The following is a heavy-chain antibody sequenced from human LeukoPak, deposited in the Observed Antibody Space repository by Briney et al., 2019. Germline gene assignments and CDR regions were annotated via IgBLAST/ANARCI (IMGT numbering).Heavy chain of an antibody. Sequence: SETLSLTCTVSGDSISSYYWSWIRQSPGKGLEWIGYIYTSGGTNYIPSLKGRVTILIDTSKNQFSLKLSSVTAADSAVYYCARLTRLSTSPDRYYLDYWGQGTLVTVSS. J-gene: IGHJ4*02. CDR2: IYTSGGT. D-gene: IGHD6-6*01. CDR3: ARLTRLSTSPDRYYLDY. CDR1: GDSISSYY. V-gene: IGHV4-4*09.